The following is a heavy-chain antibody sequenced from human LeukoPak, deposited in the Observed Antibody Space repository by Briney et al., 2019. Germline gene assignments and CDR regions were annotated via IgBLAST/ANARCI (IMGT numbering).Heavy chain of an antibody. CDR3: ARESTDYYDTSGYYYGPIY. D-gene: IGHD3-22*01. CDR1: GGSFSGYY. CDR2: INHSGST. J-gene: IGHJ4*02. Sequence: QPSETLSLTCAVYGGSFSGYYWSWIRQPPGKGLEWIGEINHSGSTNYNPSLKSRVTISVDTSKNQFSLKLSSVTAADTAMYYCARESTDYYDTSGYYYGPIYWGQGTLVTVSS. V-gene: IGHV4-34*01.